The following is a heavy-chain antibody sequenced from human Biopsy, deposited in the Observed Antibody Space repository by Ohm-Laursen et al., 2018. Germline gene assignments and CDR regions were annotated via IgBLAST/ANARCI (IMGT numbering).Heavy chain of an antibody. D-gene: IGHD2-15*01. CDR3: ARMDCSGGSCHYYSYGMDV. Sequence: TLSLTCTVSGVSITAYYWGWIRQPPGKGLECIGNIHHSGSTNYNPSLKSRLTISVDTSKNQFSLKLSSVTAADTAVYYCARMDCSGGSCHYYSYGMDVWGQGTTVTVSS. CDR2: IHHSGST. V-gene: IGHV4-4*09. J-gene: IGHJ6*02. CDR1: GVSITAYY.